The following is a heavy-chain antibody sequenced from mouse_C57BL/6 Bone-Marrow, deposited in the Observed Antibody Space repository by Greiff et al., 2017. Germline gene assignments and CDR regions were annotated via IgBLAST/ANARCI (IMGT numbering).Heavy chain of an antibody. CDR3: ARTRDSSIAY. D-gene: IGHD3-2*02. V-gene: IGHV1-42*01. CDR2: INPSTGGT. Sequence: EVQLQQSGPELVKPGASVKISCTASGYSFTGYYMNWVKQSPEKSLEWIGEINPSTGGTTYNQKFKAKATLTVDKSSSTAYMQLKSLTSEDSAVYDCARTRDSSIAYWGQGTRVTVSA. CDR1: GYSFTGYY. J-gene: IGHJ3*01.